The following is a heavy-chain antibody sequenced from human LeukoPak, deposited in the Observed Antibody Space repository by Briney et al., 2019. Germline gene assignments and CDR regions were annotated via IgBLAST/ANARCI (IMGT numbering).Heavy chain of an antibody. Sequence: GGSLRLSCAASGFTFSSYGMYWVRQAPGKGLEWVAFIRYDGSNKYYADSVKGRFTISRDNAKNSLYLQMNSLRVEDTAVYYCARDGTPNYSSGWVYMDVWGEGTTVTISS. V-gene: IGHV3-30*02. D-gene: IGHD6-25*01. CDR3: ARDGTPNYSSGWVYMDV. J-gene: IGHJ6*03. CDR2: IRYDGSNK. CDR1: GFTFSSYG.